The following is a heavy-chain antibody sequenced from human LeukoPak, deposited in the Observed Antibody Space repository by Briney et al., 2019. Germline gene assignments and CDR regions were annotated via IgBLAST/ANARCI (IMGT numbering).Heavy chain of an antibody. CDR1: GFAFSSYG. Sequence: GGSLRLSCAASGFAFSSYGMHWVRQAPGKGLEWVAVVWYSGSEKYYADSVKGRFTISRDNSKNTLYLQMNSLRAEDTAVYYCARDYDYVWGSYRSSVFDYWGQGTLVTVSS. D-gene: IGHD3-16*02. CDR2: VWYSGSEK. CDR3: ARDYDYVWGSYRSSVFDY. V-gene: IGHV3-33*01. J-gene: IGHJ4*02.